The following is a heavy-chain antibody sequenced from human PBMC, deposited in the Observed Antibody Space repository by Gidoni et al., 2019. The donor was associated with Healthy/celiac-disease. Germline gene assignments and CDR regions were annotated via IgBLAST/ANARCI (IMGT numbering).Heavy chain of an antibody. J-gene: IGHJ2*01. CDR2: INHSGST. D-gene: IGHD3-3*01. V-gene: IGHV4-34*01. Sequence: QVQLQQWGAGLLKPSETLSLTCAVYGGSFSGSYWSWIRQPPGKGLEWIGEINHSGSTNYNPSLKSRVTISVDTSKNQFSLKLSSVTAADTAVYYCARRGYDFWSGYYGWYFDLWGRGTLVTVSS. CDR3: ARRGYDFWSGYYGWYFDL. CDR1: GGSFSGSY.